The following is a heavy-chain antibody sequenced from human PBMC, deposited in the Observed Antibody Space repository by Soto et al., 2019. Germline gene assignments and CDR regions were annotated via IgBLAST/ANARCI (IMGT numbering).Heavy chain of an antibody. CDR1: GYSFTSYW. D-gene: IGHD3-10*01. CDR3: ARFPMVRGVTSPLNY. J-gene: IGHJ4*02. V-gene: IGHV5-51*01. CDR2: IYPGDSDT. Sequence: GESLKISCKGSGYSFTSYWIGWVRQMPGKGLEWIGIIYPGDSDTRYSPSFQGQVTISADKSISTAYLQWSSLKASDTAMYYCARFPMVRGVTSPLNYWGQGTLVTVSS.